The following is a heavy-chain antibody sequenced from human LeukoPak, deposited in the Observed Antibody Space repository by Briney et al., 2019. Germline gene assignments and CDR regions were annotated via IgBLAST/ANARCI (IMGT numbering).Heavy chain of an antibody. CDR2: IYYSGST. CDR1: GGSISSYY. CDR3: ARQDALGGFDP. V-gene: IGHV4-59*08. D-gene: IGHD2-2*01. J-gene: IGHJ5*02. Sequence: SSETLSLTCTVSGGSISSYYWSWIRQPPGKGLEWIGYIYYSGSTNYNPSLKSRVTISVDTSKNQFSLKLSSVTAADTAVYYCARQDALGGFDPWGQGTLVTVSS.